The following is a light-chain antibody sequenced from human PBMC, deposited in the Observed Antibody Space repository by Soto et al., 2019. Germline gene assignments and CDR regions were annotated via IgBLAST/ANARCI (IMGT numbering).Light chain of an antibody. CDR3: CSYAGTYTLRI. CDR2: DVS. V-gene: IGLV2-11*01. J-gene: IGLJ2*01. CDR1: SSDVGGYNF. Sequence: QSVLTQPRSVSGSPGQSVTISCTGTSSDVGGYNFVSWYQQHPGKAPKLMIYDVSTRPSGVPDRFSGSKSGNTASLTISGLQAEDDANYYCCSYAGTYTLRIFGGGTKVTVL.